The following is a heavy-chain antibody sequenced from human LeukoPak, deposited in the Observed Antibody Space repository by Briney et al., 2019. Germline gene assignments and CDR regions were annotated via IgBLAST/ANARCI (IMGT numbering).Heavy chain of an antibody. CDR1: GFTFSSYA. J-gene: IGHJ4*02. Sequence: PGGSLRLFCAASGFTFSSYAMHWVRQAPGKGLEWVSGISWNSGSIGYADSVKGRFTISRDNAKNSLYLQMNSLRAEDTALYYCAKASYCSGGSCLFDYWGQGTLVTVSS. CDR2: ISWNSGSI. CDR3: AKASYCSGGSCLFDY. V-gene: IGHV3-9*01. D-gene: IGHD2-15*01.